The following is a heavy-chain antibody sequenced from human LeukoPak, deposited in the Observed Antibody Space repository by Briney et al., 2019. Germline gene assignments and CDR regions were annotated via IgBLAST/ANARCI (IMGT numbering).Heavy chain of an antibody. J-gene: IGHJ6*02. Sequence: GGSLRLYCSASGFTFSSYAMSWVRQAPGEGLEWVSVISGSGGTTYYADSVKGRLTISRDNSKNTLYLQLNSLRVEDTAVYYCAKVARGRSGGSCYSGLFYYYGMDVWGQGTTVTVSS. V-gene: IGHV3-23*01. CDR1: GFTFSSYA. CDR3: AKVARGRSGGSCYSGLFYYYGMDV. CDR2: ISGSGGTT. D-gene: IGHD2-15*01.